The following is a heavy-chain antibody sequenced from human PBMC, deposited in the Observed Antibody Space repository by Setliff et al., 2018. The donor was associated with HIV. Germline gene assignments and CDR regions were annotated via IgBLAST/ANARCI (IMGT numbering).Heavy chain of an antibody. CDR1: GGSISSSSYY. J-gene: IGHJ4*02. V-gene: IGHV4-39*07. Sequence: TLSLTCTVSGGSISSSSYYWAWIRQPPGKGLEWIGNIFYSGHTFYNPSLRSRVTISVDTSKNQFSLKLSSVTAADTAVYYCARGVAAAGLWGQGTLVTVSS. D-gene: IGHD6-13*01. CDR2: IFYSGHT. CDR3: ARGVAAAGL.